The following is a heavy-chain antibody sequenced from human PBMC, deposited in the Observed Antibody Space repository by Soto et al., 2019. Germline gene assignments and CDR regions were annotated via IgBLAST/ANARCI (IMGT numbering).Heavy chain of an antibody. CDR1: GDSVSSGSVT. D-gene: IGHD1-26*01. V-gene: IGHV6-1*01. CDR3: VRLIGNSWLDF. J-gene: IGHJ5*01. CDR2: TYYRSKWYN. Sequence: SQTLSRTCAISGDSVSSGSVTWNWIRQSPSRGLEWLGRTYYRSKWYNDYAESVKSRITINPDTSKNQFSLHLNSVTPEDTAVYSCVRLIGNSWLDFWGQGTLVTVTS.